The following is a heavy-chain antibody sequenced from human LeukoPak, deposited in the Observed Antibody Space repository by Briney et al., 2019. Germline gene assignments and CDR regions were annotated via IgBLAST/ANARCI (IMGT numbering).Heavy chain of an antibody. D-gene: IGHD4-17*01. V-gene: IGHV4-34*01. Sequence: SETLSLTCAVYGGSFSGYYWSWIRQPPGKGLEWIGEINHSGSTNYNPSLKSRVTISVDTSKNQFSLKLSSVTAADTAVYYCARVNTVTTPGHYFDYRGQGTLVTVSS. CDR3: ARVNTVTTPGHYFDY. CDR1: GGSFSGYY. J-gene: IGHJ4*02. CDR2: INHSGST.